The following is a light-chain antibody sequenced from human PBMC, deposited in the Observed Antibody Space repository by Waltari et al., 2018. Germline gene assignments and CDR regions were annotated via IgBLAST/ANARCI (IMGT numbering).Light chain of an antibody. J-gene: IGKJ1*01. CDR1: QSVGSSS. V-gene: IGKV3-20*01. CDR2: RAS. CDR3: QQHGTLPAT. Sequence: EIVLTQSPGTASLSPGERATLSCRASQSVGSSSLAWYQQKPGQAPRLVIYRASRRATGIPDRFSGSGSGTDFSLTISRLEPEDFAVYYCQQHGTLPATFGQGIKVEIK.